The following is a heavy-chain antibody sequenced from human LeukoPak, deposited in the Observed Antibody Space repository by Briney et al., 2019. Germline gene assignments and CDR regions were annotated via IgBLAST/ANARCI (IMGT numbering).Heavy chain of an antibody. J-gene: IGHJ4*02. Sequence: SETLSLTCAVYGGSFSGYYWTWIRQPPGKGLEWIGEINHSGSTNYNPSLKSRVTISVDTSKNQFSLKLSSVTAADTAVYYCARHRSKWLQSSFDYWGQGTLVTVSS. CDR2: INHSGST. D-gene: IGHD5-24*01. V-gene: IGHV4-34*01. CDR3: ARHRSKWLQSSFDY. CDR1: GGSFSGYY.